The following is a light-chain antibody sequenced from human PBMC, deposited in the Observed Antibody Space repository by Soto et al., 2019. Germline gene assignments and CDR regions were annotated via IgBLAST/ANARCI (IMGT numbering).Light chain of an antibody. V-gene: IGLV2-14*01. J-gene: IGLJ1*01. Sequence: SALTQPASVSDSPGQSITISCTGTSSDVGGSNHVSWYQQHPGKAPKLMIYDVTNRPSGVSHRFSGSKPGSTASLIISGLQAEDEADYYCVSFTSSTTYVFGTGTKVTVL. CDR3: VSFTSSTTYV. CDR2: DVT. CDR1: SSDVGGSNH.